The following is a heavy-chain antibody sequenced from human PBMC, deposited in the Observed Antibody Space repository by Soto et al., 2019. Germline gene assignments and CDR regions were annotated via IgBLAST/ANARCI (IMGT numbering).Heavy chain of an antibody. D-gene: IGHD3-16*01. CDR2: ISGSGGST. CDR1: GFTFSSYA. V-gene: IGHV3-23*01. Sequence: EVQLLESGGGLVQPGGSLRLSCAASGFTFSSYAMSWVRQAPGKGLEWVSAISGSGGSTYYADSVKGRFTISRDNSKNTLYLQMNSLRAEDTAVYYCAKDPDEEIPLEGDWFDPWGQGTLVTVSS. CDR3: AKDPDEEIPLEGDWFDP. J-gene: IGHJ5*02.